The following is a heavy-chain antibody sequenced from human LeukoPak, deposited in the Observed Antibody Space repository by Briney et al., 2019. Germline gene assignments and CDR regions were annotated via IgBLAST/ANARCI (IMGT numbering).Heavy chain of an antibody. CDR2: INPNSGGT. J-gene: IGHJ3*02. Sequence: GASVKLSCKATGYTFTGYYMHWVRQAPGQGLEWMGWINPNSGGTNYAQKFQGRVTMTRDTSISTAYMELSRLRSDDTAVYYCARSIYSSSWNAFDIWGQGTMVTVSS. CDR1: GYTFTGYY. CDR3: ARSIYSSSWNAFDI. V-gene: IGHV1-2*02. D-gene: IGHD6-13*01.